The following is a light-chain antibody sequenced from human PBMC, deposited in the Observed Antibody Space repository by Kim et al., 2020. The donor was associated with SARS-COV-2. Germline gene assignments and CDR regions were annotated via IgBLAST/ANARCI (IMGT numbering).Light chain of an antibody. CDR3: QQYSRYPPT. J-gene: IGKJ2*01. CDR2: NGS. Sequence: SATVGGSATVACRASQDITTHVAWLHEKPGKAPKSLIWNGSKVQSGVPPKFSGSGSGSDFTLNIIGLQPVAFAAYFSQQYSRYPPTLGQGTKLEI. CDR1: QDITTH. V-gene: IGKV1-16*02.